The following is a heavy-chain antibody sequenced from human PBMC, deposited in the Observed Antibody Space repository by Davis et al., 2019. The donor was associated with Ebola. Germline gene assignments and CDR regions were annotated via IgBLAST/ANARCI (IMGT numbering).Heavy chain of an antibody. CDR1: GGSISSSSYY. Sequence: SETLSLTCTVSGGSISSSSYYWGWIRQPPGKGLEWIGRIYYSGSTYYNPSLKSRVTISVDTSKNQFSLKLSSVTAADTAVYYCARARGSGYYFGSSWFDPWGQGTLVTVSS. CDR2: IYYSGST. CDR3: ARARGSGYYFGSSWFDP. D-gene: IGHD3-22*01. J-gene: IGHJ5*02. V-gene: IGHV4-39*01.